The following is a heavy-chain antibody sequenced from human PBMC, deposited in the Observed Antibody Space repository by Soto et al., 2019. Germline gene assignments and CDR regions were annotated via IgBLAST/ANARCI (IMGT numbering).Heavy chain of an antibody. D-gene: IGHD6-6*01. CDR2: ISASGGST. J-gene: IGHJ6*03. CDR1: GFTFSSYA. Sequence: EVQLLESGGDLIQPGGSLRLSCAASGFTFSSYAMSWVRQAPGKGLEWVSSISASGGSTYYADSVKGRFAISRDNSKNTLYLQMNSLRAEDTAVYYCAKCGISSEYYHYLDVWGKGTTVTVSS. V-gene: IGHV3-23*01. CDR3: AKCGISSEYYHYLDV.